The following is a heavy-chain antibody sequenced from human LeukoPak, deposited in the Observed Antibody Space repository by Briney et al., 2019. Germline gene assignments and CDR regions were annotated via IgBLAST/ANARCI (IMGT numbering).Heavy chain of an antibody. CDR2: INPNSGGT. J-gene: IGHJ4*02. CDR3: ASVSDYGDYGDY. D-gene: IGHD4-17*01. CDR1: GYTFTGYY. Sequence: ASVKVSCKASGYTFTGYYMHWVRQAPGQGLEWMGWINPNSGGTNYAQKFQGRVTMTTDTSTSTAYMELRSLRSDDTAVYYCASVSDYGDYGDYWGQGTLVTVSS. V-gene: IGHV1-2*02.